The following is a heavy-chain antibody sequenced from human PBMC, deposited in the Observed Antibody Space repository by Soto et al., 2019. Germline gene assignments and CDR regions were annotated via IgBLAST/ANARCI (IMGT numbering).Heavy chain of an antibody. CDR3: ATANIVATTKNFDY. CDR1: GYTLTELS. V-gene: IGHV1-24*01. J-gene: IGHJ4*02. Sequence: GASVKVSCKVSGYTLTELSMHWVRQAPGKGLEWMGGFDPEDGETIYAQKFQGRVTMTEDTSTDTAYMELSSLRSEDTAVYYCATANIVATTKNFDYWGQGTLVTVSS. CDR2: FDPEDGET. D-gene: IGHD5-12*01.